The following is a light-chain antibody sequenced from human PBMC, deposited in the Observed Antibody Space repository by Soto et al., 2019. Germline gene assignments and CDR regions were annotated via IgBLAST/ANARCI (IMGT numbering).Light chain of an antibody. CDR1: SSDVGGYNY. V-gene: IGLV2-14*03. CDR3: SSFTSSNTWV. CDR2: EAT. J-gene: IGLJ3*02. Sequence: QSALTQPASVSGSPGQSITISCTGTSSDVGGYNYVSWYQQHPGKAPKVMIYEATNRASGVSNRFSASKSGNTASLTISGLRAEDEADYHCSSFTSSNTWVFGGGTKLTVL.